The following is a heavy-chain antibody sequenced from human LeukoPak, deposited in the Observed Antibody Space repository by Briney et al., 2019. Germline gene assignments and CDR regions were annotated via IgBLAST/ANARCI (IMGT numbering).Heavy chain of an antibody. CDR1: GGSISSYY. V-gene: IGHV4-59*01. CDR2: IYYSGST. J-gene: IGHJ4*02. D-gene: IGHD1-26*01. Sequence: SETLSLTCTVSGGSISSYYWSWIRQPPGKGLEWIGYIYYSGSTNYNPSLKSRVTISVDTSKNQFSLKLSSVTAADTAVYYCARAVLKTAGSYDYWGQGTLVTVSS. CDR3: ARAVLKTAGSYDY.